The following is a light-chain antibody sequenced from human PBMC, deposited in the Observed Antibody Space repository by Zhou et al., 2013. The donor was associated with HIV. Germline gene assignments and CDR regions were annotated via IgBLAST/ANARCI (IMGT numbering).Light chain of an antibody. J-gene: IGKJ4*01. CDR2: GTS. V-gene: IGKV1-39*01. CDR3: QQYFSIPLT. CDR1: QSINSY. Sequence: DIQMTQSPSSLSASVGDRVTITCRASQSINSYLNWYQQKPGRAPRLLIYGTSSLQSGVPSRFSGGGSGTDFTLTISSLQPEDFATYYCQQYFSIPLTFGGGTKVEIQ.